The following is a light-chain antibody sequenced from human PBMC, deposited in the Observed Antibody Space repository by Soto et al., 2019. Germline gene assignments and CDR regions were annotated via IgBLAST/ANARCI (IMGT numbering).Light chain of an antibody. CDR3: SSYAGSPVV. V-gene: IGLV2-8*01. J-gene: IGLJ2*01. CDR2: EVS. Sequence: QSALTQPPSASGSLGQSVIISCTGTSSDVGGYNYVSWYQQHPGKAPKLMIFEVSKRPSGVPDRFSGSKSGTTASLTVSGLQAEDEADYYCSSYAGSPVVFGGGTKVTVL. CDR1: SSDVGGYNY.